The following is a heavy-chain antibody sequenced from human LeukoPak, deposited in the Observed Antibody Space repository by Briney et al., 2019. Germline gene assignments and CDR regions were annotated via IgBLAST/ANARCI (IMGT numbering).Heavy chain of an antibody. D-gene: IGHD3-22*01. CDR3: ARDKDSSGYDAFDI. J-gene: IGHJ3*02. Sequence: GGPLRLSCAASGFTFSDYYMSWIRQAPGKGLEWVSYISSSGSTIYYADSVKGRFTISRDNAKNSLYLQMNSLRAEDTAVYYCARDKDSSGYDAFDIWGQGTMVTVSS. CDR2: ISSSGSTI. CDR1: GFTFSDYY. V-gene: IGHV3-11*01.